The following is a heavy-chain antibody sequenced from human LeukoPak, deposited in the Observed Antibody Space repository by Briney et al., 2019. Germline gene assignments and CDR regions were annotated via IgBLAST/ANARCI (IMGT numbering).Heavy chain of an antibody. Sequence: PGGSLRLSCAASGFTFSSYTMSWVRQAPGRGLEWVSAISGSGGSTYYADSVKGRFTISRDNFKHTLYLQMNSLRAEDTAVYYCAKGYDGDYYFDYWGQGTLVTVSS. CDR1: GFTFSSYT. CDR3: AKGYDGDYYFDY. V-gene: IGHV3-23*01. CDR2: ISGSGGST. J-gene: IGHJ4*02. D-gene: IGHD4-17*01.